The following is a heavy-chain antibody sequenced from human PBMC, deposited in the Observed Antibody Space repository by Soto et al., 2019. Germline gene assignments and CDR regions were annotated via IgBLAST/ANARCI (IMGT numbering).Heavy chain of an antibody. V-gene: IGHV3-23*01. CDR1: GFTFNIHG. CDR2: IGGGDP. Sequence: EMQLLESGGGLVQPGGSLRLSCAASGFTFNIHGMTPPPPPPPPPPPWAPSIGGGDPYYADSVKGRFTISRDDSKNMLYLQMNSLRVEDTADYYCAKDGVPGNGKWDWLDPRGHGTVVIVSS. J-gene: IGHJ5*02. CDR3: AKDGVPGNGKWDWLDP. D-gene: IGHD1-26*01.